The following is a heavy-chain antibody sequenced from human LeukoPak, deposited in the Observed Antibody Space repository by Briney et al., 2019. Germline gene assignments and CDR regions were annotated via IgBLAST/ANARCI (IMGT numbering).Heavy chain of an antibody. J-gene: IGHJ5*02. Sequence: PSETLSLTCTVSGYSISSGYYWCLIRQPPRQGLEWIGSIYHSGSTYYNPSLKSRVTISVDTSKNQFSLKLSSVTAADTAVYYCARFEDYFDPWGQGTLVTVSS. D-gene: IGHD3-16*01. CDR1: GYSISSGYY. CDR3: ARFEDYFDP. V-gene: IGHV4-38-2*02. CDR2: IYHSGST.